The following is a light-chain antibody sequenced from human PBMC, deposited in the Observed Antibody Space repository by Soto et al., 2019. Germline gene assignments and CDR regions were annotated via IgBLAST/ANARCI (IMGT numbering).Light chain of an antibody. CDR1: SSNVGKNF. Sequence: QSVLTQPPSVSAAPGQKVSISCSGSSSNVGKNFVSWYQHVPGKAPKLLIYDNQKRPSGIPDRFSASKSGTSATLDITGLQTGDEADYYCGTWYSSLTIGVIFGGGTKLTVL. CDR2: DNQ. V-gene: IGLV1-51*01. CDR3: GTWYSSLTIGVI. J-gene: IGLJ2*01.